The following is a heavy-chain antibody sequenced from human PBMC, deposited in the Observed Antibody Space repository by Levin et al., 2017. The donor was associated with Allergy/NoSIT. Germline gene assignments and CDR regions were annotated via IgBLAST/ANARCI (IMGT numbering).Heavy chain of an antibody. CDR2: IKSKTDGGTT. J-gene: IGHJ5*02. CDR3: TTDSPMAHFDP. D-gene: IGHD3-10*01. V-gene: IGHV3-15*01. CDR1: GFTFSNAW. Sequence: ETLSLTCAASGFTFSNAWMSWVRQAPGKGLEWVGRIKSKTDGGTTDYAAPVKGRFTISRDDSKNTLYLQMNSLKTEDTAVYYCTTDSPMAHFDPWGQGTLVTVSS.